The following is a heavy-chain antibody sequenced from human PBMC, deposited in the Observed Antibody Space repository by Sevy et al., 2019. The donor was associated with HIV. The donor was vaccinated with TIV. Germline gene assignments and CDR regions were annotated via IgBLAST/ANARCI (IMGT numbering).Heavy chain of an antibody. V-gene: IGHV3-30-3*01. CDR1: GFTFSSYA. CDR2: ISYDGSNK. CDR3: AGDFSTMIVVDYYYYMDV. J-gene: IGHJ6*03. Sequence: GGSLRLSCAASGFTFSSYAMHWVRQAPGKGLEWVAVISYDGSNKYYADSVKGRFTISRENSRNTLYLQMNSLRAEDTAVYYCAGDFSTMIVVDYYYYMDVWGKGTTVTVSS. D-gene: IGHD3-22*01.